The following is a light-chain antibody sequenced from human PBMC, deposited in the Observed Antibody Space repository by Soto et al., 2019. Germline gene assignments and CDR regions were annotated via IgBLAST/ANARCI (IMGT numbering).Light chain of an antibody. CDR3: QQYVNSPAIT. CDR1: ESIGDY. J-gene: IGKJ5*01. Sequence: EIVLTQSPAALSFSPGERATLSCWASESIGDYLAWYQQKPGQAPRLLIYGATMRTTGTPDRFSGAGSETEFTLAISRLEPGDFAVYYCQQYVNSPAITFGQGTRLEIK. CDR2: GAT. V-gene: IGKV3-20*01.